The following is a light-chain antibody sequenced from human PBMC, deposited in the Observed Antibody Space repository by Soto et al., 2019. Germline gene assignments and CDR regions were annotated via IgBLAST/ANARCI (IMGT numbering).Light chain of an antibody. J-gene: IGKJ1*01. V-gene: IGKV3-20*01. CDR1: QSVNSAY. CDR3: QKYYSSPR. Sequence: EIVLTQSPGTLSLSPGDRATLSCRASQSVNSAYLAWYQQKPGQAPRLLIYGASSRFTGVPDRFGGSGSGTAFTLTISRLEPEDFPVYYCQKYYSSPRFGHGTKVEIK. CDR2: GAS.